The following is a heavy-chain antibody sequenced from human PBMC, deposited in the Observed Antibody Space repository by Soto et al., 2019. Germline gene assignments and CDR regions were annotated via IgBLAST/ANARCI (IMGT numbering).Heavy chain of an antibody. CDR1: GFTFSNYD. CDR2: IDTGGGT. CDR3: TREAYGWGLRGLDV. D-gene: IGHD3-16*01. Sequence: EVQLVESGGGLVQPGGSLRLSCAASGFTFSNYDMHWVRQVTGEGLEWVSAIDTGGGTSYPGSVKGRFTISRENAKNSLYLQMSSLRAGDTAVYYCTREAYGWGLRGLDVWGQGTTVTVSS. V-gene: IGHV3-13*04. J-gene: IGHJ6*02.